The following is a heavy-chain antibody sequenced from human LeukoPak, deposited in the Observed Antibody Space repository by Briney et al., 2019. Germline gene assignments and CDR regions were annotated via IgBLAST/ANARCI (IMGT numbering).Heavy chain of an antibody. J-gene: IGHJ4*02. V-gene: IGHV4-30-4*01. D-gene: IGHD1-14*01. Sequence: SETLSLTCTVSGGSISSGDYYWSWIRQPPGKGLEWIGYIYYSGSTYYNPSLKSRVTISVDTSKNQFSLKLSSVTAADTAVYYWARRGEANNNDFDNWGRGTRSPSPQ. CDR3: ARRGEANNNDFDN. CDR1: GGSISSGDYY. CDR2: IYYSGST.